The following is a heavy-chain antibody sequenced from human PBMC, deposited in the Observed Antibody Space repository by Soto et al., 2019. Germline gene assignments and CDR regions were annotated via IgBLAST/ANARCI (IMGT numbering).Heavy chain of an antibody. V-gene: IGHV4-59*08. CDR2: IYYSGST. Sequence: SETLSLTCTVSGGTISSYYWSWIRQPPGKGLEWIGYIYYSGSTNYNPSLKSRVTISVDTSKNQFSLKLSSVTAADTAVYYCARHDVVVVPAAIVGSYYYYYMDVWGKGTTVTVSS. J-gene: IGHJ6*03. CDR1: GGTISSYY. D-gene: IGHD2-2*01. CDR3: ARHDVVVVPAAIVGSYYYYYMDV.